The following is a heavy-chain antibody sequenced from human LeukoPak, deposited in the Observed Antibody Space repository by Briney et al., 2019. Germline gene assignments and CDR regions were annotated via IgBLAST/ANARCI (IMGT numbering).Heavy chain of an antibody. D-gene: IGHD6-13*01. CDR2: ISDSGGNT. CDR1: GFTFSSFA. J-gene: IGHJ5*02. V-gene: IGHV3-23*01. CDR3: AKDASSWPPNNWFDP. Sequence: GGSLRLSCAASGFTFSSFAMSWVRQAPGKGLEWVSAISDSGGNTYYADSVKGRFTISRDNSKSTLYLQMNSLRADDTAVYYCAKDASSWPPNNWFDPWGQGTLVSVSS.